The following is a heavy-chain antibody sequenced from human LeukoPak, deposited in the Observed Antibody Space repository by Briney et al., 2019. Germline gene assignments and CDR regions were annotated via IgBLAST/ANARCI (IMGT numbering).Heavy chain of an antibody. CDR2: ISSSSSYI. CDR3: ARENNMVRGAAFDY. J-gene: IGHJ4*02. D-gene: IGHD3-10*01. CDR1: GFTFSSYS. V-gene: IGHV3-21*01. Sequence: GGSLRLSCAASGFTFSSYSMNWVRQAPGKGLEWVSSISSSSSYIYYADSVKGRFTISRDNAKNSLYLQMNSLRAEDTAVYYCARENNMVRGAAFDYWGQGTLVTVSS.